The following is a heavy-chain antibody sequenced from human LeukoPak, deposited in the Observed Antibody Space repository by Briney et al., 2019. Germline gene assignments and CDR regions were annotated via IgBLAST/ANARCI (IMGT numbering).Heavy chain of an antibody. CDR1: GGSISTYY. CDR3: AREYSSSSGKNAFDV. V-gene: IGHV4-4*07. D-gene: IGHD6-6*01. Sequence: SETLSLTCTVSGGSISTYYWSLIRQPAGKGLEWIGRVYASGNTNYNPSLKSRVTMSLDTSKNQFSLRLTSVTAADTAVYYCAREYSSSSGKNAFDVWGQGTMVAVSS. CDR2: VYASGNT. J-gene: IGHJ3*01.